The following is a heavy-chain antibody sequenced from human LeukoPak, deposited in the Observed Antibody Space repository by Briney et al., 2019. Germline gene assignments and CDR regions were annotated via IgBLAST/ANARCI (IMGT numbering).Heavy chain of an antibody. CDR2: IIPIFGTA. V-gene: IGHV1-69*01. J-gene: IGHJ3*02. CDR1: GGTFSSYA. Sequence: GSSVKVSCKASGGTFSSYAISWVRQAPGQGLQWMGGIIPIFGTANYAQKFQGRVTITADESTSTAYMELSSLRSEDTAVYYCARDPRKYYDSSGYHIDAFDIWGQGTMVTVSS. CDR3: ARDPRKYYDSSGYHIDAFDI. D-gene: IGHD3-22*01.